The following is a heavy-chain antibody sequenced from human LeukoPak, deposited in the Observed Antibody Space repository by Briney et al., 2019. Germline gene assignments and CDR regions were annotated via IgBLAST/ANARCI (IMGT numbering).Heavy chain of an antibody. CDR2: ISGSGGST. CDR1: GFTFSSYA. Sequence: LRGESLKISCAASGFTFSSYAMSWVRQAPGKGLEWVSAISGSGGSTYYADSVKGRFTISRDNSKNTLYLQMNSLRAEDTAVYYCAKDWQQLVGECYFDYWGQGTLVTVSS. CDR3: AKDWQQLVGECYFDY. J-gene: IGHJ4*02. D-gene: IGHD6-13*01. V-gene: IGHV3-23*01.